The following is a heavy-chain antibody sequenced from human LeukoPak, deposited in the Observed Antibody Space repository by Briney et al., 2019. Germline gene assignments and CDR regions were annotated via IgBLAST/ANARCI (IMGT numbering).Heavy chain of an antibody. J-gene: IGHJ5*02. D-gene: IGHD3-16*01. CDR3: AGIMIQTPNWFDP. Sequence: SVKVSCKASGGTFSSYAISWVRQAPGQGLEWMGGIIPIFGTANYAQKFQGRVTITTDESTSTAYMELSSLRSEDTAVYYCAGIMIQTPNWFDPWGQGTLVTVSS. CDR1: GGTFSSYA. V-gene: IGHV1-69*05. CDR2: IIPIFGTA.